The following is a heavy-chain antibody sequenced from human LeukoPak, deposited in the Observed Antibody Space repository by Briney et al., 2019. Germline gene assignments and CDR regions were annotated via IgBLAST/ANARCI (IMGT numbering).Heavy chain of an antibody. Sequence: SETLSLTCTVSGGSISSYYWSWIRQPAGKGLEWIGRIYTSGSTNYNPSLKSRVTMSVDTSKNQFSLKLSSVTAADTAVNYCARGQVVGATTFYYYYMDVWGKRTTVTVSS. J-gene: IGHJ6*03. CDR1: GGSISSYY. V-gene: IGHV4-4*07. CDR3: ARGQVVGATTFYYYYMDV. CDR2: IYTSGST. D-gene: IGHD1-26*01.